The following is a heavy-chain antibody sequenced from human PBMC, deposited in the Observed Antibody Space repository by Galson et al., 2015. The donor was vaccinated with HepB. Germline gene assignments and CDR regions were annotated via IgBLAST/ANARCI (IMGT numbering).Heavy chain of an antibody. Sequence: SLRLSCAASGFTISHAWMNWVRQAPGKGLEWVGRLKSKTDGGTTDYAAPVKGRFTISRGDSKNTLYLQMNSLKTEDTAIYYCTTDWGLLVIPAAGEYFQHWGQGTLVIVSS. CDR2: LKSKTDGGTT. V-gene: IGHV3-15*07. CDR3: TTDWGLLVIPAAGEYFQH. CDR1: GFTISHAW. D-gene: IGHD2-2*01. J-gene: IGHJ1*01.